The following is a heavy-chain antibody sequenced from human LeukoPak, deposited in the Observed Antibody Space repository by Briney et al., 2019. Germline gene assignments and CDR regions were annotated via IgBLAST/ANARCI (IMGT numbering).Heavy chain of an antibody. CDR3: ARVPYYDSSGYSTFDFDY. V-gene: IGHV4-31*03. Sequence: PSQTLSLTCTVSGGSISSGGYYWSWIRQHPGKGLEWIGYIYYSGSTYYNPSLKSRVIISVDTSKNQFSLKLSSVTAADTAVYYCARVPYYDSSGYSTFDFDYWGQGTLVTVSS. CDR2: IYYSGST. CDR1: GGSISSGGYY. D-gene: IGHD3-22*01. J-gene: IGHJ4*02.